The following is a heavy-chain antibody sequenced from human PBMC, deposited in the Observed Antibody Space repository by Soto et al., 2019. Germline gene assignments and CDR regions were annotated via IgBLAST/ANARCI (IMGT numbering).Heavy chain of an antibody. V-gene: IGHV4-39*01. D-gene: IGHD3-10*01. CDR2: IYYSGST. CDR1: GGSISSSSYY. Sequence: LSLTCTVSGGSISSSSYYWGWIRQPPGKGLEWIGSIYYSGSTYYNPSLKSRVTISVDTSKNQFSLKLSSVTAADTAVYYCARQIYGSGSYSGAYYFDYWGQGTLVTVSS. J-gene: IGHJ4*02. CDR3: ARQIYGSGSYSGAYYFDY.